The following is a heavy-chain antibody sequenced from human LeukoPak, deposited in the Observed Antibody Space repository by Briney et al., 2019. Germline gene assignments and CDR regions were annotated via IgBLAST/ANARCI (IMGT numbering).Heavy chain of an antibody. D-gene: IGHD3-10*01. CDR2: INTNTGNP. Sequence: RASVKVSCKASGYTFTGYAMNWVRQAPGQGLEWMGWINTNTGNPTYAQGFTGRFVFSLDTSVSTAYLQNSSLKAEDTAVYYCATDFMVRGVIPTYWGQGTLVTVSS. J-gene: IGHJ4*02. CDR3: ATDFMVRGVIPTY. V-gene: IGHV7-4-1*02. CDR1: GYTFTGYA.